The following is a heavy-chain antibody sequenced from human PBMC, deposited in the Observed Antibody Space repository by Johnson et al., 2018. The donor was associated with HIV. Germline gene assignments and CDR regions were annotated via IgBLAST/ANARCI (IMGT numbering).Heavy chain of an antibody. V-gene: IGHV3-30-3*01. CDR3: ATYSSSWYKGGYAFDI. J-gene: IGHJ3*02. CDR1: GFTFSSYA. CDR2: ISYDGSNK. D-gene: IGHD6-13*01. Sequence: QVQLVESGGGLVQPGRSLRLSCAASGFTFSSYAMHWVRQAPGKGLEWVAVISYDGSNKYYADPVTGRFTISRYNAKNSLYLQMNSLRAEDTAVYYCATYSSSWYKGGYAFDIWGQGTMVTVSS.